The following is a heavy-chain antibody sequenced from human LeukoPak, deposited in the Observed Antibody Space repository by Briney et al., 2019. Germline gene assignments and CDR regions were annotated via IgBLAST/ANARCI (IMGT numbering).Heavy chain of an antibody. CDR1: GGSISSYY. Sequence: SETLSLTCTVYGGSISSYYWSWIRQPPGKGLEWIGYIYYSGSTYYNPSLKSRVTISVDTSKNLFSLKLSSVTAADTAVYYCARGDTPSRLDYWGQGTLVTVSS. CDR2: IYYSGST. V-gene: IGHV4-59*01. J-gene: IGHJ4*02. CDR3: ARGDTPSRLDY.